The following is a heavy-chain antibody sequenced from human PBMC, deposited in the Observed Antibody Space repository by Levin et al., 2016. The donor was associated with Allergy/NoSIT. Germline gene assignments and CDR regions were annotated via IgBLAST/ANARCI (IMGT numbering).Heavy chain of an antibody. J-gene: IGHJ4*02. CDR3: ARGGVVVPAAPPAPPDY. D-gene: IGHD2-2*01. V-gene: IGHV1-69*10. CDR2: IIPILGIA. Sequence: WVRQAPGQGLEWMGGIIPILGIANYAQKFQGRVTITADESTSTAYMELSSLRSEDTAVYYCARGGVVVPAAPPAPPDYWGQGTLVTGLL.